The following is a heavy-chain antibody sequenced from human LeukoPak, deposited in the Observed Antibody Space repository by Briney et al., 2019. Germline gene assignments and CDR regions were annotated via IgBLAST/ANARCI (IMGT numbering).Heavy chain of an antibody. CDR3: AKTRPLKDSSGNFDY. CDR2: ISGSGGST. Sequence: PGGSLRLSCAASGFTFSSNAMSWVRQAPGKGLEWVSAISGSGGSTYYADSVKGWFTISRDNSKNTLYLQMNSLRAEDTAVYYCAKTRPLKDSSGNFDYWGQGTLVTVSS. CDR1: GFTFSSNA. J-gene: IGHJ4*02. D-gene: IGHD3-22*01. V-gene: IGHV3-23*01.